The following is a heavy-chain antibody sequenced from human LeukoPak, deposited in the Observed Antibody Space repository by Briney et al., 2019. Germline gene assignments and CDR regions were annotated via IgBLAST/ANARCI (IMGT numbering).Heavy chain of an antibody. V-gene: IGHV1-18*01. CDR3: STDSGRSYFYFDF. CDR2: ISAYNGNT. D-gene: IGHD3-10*01. Sequence: ASVKVSCKASGYTFTSYGISWVRQAPGQGLEWMGWISAYNGNTNYAQKLQGRVTITEDTFTDTGYLELRGLTSEDTAVYYCSTDSGRSYFYFDFWGQGTLVTVSS. CDR1: GYTFTSYG. J-gene: IGHJ4*02.